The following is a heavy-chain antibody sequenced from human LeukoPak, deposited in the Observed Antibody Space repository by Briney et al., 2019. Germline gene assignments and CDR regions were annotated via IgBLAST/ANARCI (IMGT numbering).Heavy chain of an antibody. V-gene: IGHV3-21*01. D-gene: IGHD2-8*01. J-gene: IGHJ4*02. CDR1: GFTFSSYS. CDR3: ARDKGGYCTNGVCYTGRFDY. CDR2: ISSSSSYI. Sequence: TGGSLRLSCAASGFTFSSYSMNWVRQAPGKGLEWVSSISSSSSYIYYADSVKGRFTISRDNAKNSLYLQMNSLRAEDTAVYYCARDKGGYCTNGVCYTGRFDYWGQGTLVTVSS.